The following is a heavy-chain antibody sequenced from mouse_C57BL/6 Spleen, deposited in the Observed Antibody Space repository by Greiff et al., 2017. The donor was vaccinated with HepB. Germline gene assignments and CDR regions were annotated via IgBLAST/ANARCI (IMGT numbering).Heavy chain of an antibody. CDR3: ARLAASYYAMDY. D-gene: IGHD6-1*01. CDR2: ISSGGSYT. V-gene: IGHV5-6*02. CDR1: GFTFSSYG. J-gene: IGHJ4*01. Sequence: EVMLVESGGDLVKPGGSLKLSCAASGFTFSSYGMSWVRQTPDKRLEWVATISSGGSYTYYPDSVKGRFTISRDNAKNTLYLQMSSLKSEDTAMYYCARLAASYYAMDYWGQGTSVTVSS.